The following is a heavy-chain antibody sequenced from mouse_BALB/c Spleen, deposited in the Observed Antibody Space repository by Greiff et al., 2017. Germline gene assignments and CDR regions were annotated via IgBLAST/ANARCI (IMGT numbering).Heavy chain of an antibody. CDR3: AREGTDYFDY. CDR2: ISSGSSTI. D-gene: IGHD3-1*01. Sequence: EVKLMESGGGLVQPGGSRKLSCAASGFTFSSFGMHWVRQAPEKGLEWVAYISSGSSTIYYADTVKGRFTISRDNPKNTLFLQMTSLRSEDTAMYYCAREGTDYFDYWGQGTTLTVSS. J-gene: IGHJ2*01. CDR1: GFTFSSFG. V-gene: IGHV5-17*02.